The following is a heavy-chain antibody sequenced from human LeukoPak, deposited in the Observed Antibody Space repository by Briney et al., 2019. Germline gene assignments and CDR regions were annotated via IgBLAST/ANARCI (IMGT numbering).Heavy chain of an antibody. D-gene: IGHD5-24*01. CDR1: GGSISSYY. CDR3: ARGDGYNYADAFDI. V-gene: IGHV4-59*08. Sequence: SETLSPTCTVSGGSISSYYWSWIRQPPGKGLEWIGYIYYSGSTNYNPSLKSRVTISVDTSKNQFSLKLSSVTAADTAVYYCARGDGYNYADAFDIWGQGTMVTVSS. CDR2: IYYSGST. J-gene: IGHJ3*02.